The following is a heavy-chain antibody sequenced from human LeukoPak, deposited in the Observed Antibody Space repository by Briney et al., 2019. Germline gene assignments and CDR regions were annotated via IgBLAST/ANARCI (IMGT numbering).Heavy chain of an antibody. D-gene: IGHD5-18*01. J-gene: IGHJ4*02. V-gene: IGHV1-69*05. Sequence: SVKVSCKASGGTFSSYAISWVRQAPGQGLEWMGRIIPIFGTANYAQKFQGRVTITTDESTSTAYMELSSLRSEDTAVYYCARGGGYSYGPLDYWGQGTLVTVSS. CDR1: GGTFSSYA. CDR3: ARGGGYSYGPLDY. CDR2: IIPIFGTA.